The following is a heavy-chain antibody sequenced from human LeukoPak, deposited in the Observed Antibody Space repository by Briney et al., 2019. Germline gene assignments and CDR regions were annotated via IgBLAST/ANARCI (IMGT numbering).Heavy chain of an antibody. V-gene: IGHV3-23*01. CDR1: GFTFRNYA. CDR3: AQTYYFYYMDV. CDR2: ISGSGDTT. Sequence: GGSLRLSCAASGFTFRNYAMTWVRQTPGTGLEWVSAISGSGDTTYYADSVKGRFTISRDNSKNTLYLQMNALRADDTAVYYCAQTYYFYYMDVWDKGTTVLVSS. J-gene: IGHJ6*03.